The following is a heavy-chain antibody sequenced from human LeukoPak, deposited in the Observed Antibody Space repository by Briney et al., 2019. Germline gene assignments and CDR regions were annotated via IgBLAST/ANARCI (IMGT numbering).Heavy chain of an antibody. CDR2: IISNSNYI. D-gene: IGHD2-2*01. J-gene: IGHJ6*02. V-gene: IGHV3-21*01. CDR3: ARGLYCSSSNSCYDYGMDV. Sequence: GGSLRLSCAASGFTFSNYSMNWVRQAPGKGLEWVSSIISNSNYIYYADSVKGRFTISRDNAKNSLYLQMNSLRAGDTAVYYCARGLYCSSSNSCYDYGMDVWGQGTTVTVSS. CDR1: GFTFSNYS.